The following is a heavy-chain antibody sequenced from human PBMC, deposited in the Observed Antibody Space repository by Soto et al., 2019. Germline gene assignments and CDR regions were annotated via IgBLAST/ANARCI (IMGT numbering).Heavy chain of an antibody. V-gene: IGHV3-7*04. CDR1: GFTFSAFW. Sequence: EVQLVESGGGLVQPGESLRLSCAASGFTFSAFWMTWLRQAPGKGLEWVANIKRDGTVTHYGDSVEVRCTLSRDNAQNLLFLQLNSLRPEDTAMYYSARDLSPPGEFFYDAFDVWGQGTVVTVSS. CDR3: ARDLSPPGEFFYDAFDV. CDR2: IKRDGTVT. D-gene: IGHD2-21*01. J-gene: IGHJ3*01.